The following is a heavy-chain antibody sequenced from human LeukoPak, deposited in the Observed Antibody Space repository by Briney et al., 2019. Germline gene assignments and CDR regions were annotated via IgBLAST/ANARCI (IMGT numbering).Heavy chain of an antibody. CDR1: GGSISSSSYY. J-gene: IGHJ4*02. CDR3: ARGLRSGRWQQLYRFDY. Sequence: PSETLSLTCTVSGGSISSSSYYWGWHRQPPGTGLEWVGSIYYSGRTYYNPAHKRRVTISVNTYKNQYSRKQRPVTGAGTAVYYCARGLRSGRWQQLYRFDYWGQGTLVTVSA. CDR2: IYYSGRT. D-gene: IGHD6-13*01. V-gene: IGHV4-39*01.